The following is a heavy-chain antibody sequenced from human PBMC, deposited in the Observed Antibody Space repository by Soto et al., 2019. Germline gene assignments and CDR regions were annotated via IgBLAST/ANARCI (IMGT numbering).Heavy chain of an antibody. CDR1: GYSFTSYW. CDR2: IYPGDSDT. D-gene: IGHD4-17*01. J-gene: IGHJ3*02. V-gene: IGHV5-51*01. CDR3: ARRVVGDYGVFASAFDI. Sequence: GESLKISCKGSGYSFTSYWIGWVRQMPGKGLEWIGIIYPGDSDTRYSPSFQGQVTISADKSISTAYLQWSSLKASDTAMYYCARRVVGDYGVFASAFDIWGQGTMVTVSS.